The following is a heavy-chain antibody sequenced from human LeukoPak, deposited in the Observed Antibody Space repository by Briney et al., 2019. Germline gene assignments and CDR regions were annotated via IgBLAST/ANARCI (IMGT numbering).Heavy chain of an antibody. D-gene: IGHD3-3*01. CDR1: GGTFSSYA. CDR3: ATPRRRNYDFWSGYYVSPYY. V-gene: IGHV1-69*13. CDR2: SIPIFGTA. J-gene: IGHJ4*02. Sequence: SVKVSCKASGGTFSSYAISWVRQAPGQGLEWMGGSIPIFGTANYAQKFQGRVTITADESTSTAYMELSSLRSEDTAVYYCATPRRRNYDFWSGYYVSPYYWGQGPLVPVPS.